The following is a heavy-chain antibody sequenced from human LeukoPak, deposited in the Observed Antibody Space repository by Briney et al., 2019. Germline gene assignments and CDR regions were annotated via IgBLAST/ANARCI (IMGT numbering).Heavy chain of an antibody. J-gene: IGHJ6*02. V-gene: IGHV3-23*01. CDR2: ASGSAGST. CDR3: AKVPYSDYGSGRPPFMDV. D-gene: IGHD3-10*01. Sequence: AGSLRLSCSAYGFTFSSFAMTWVRQAPGKGLEGGSTASGSAGSTDYADSVKGRFTISRDNSKNTLYLQMDSLRAEDTAIYYCAKVPYSDYGSGRPPFMDVWGQGTTVAVSS. CDR1: GFTFSSFA.